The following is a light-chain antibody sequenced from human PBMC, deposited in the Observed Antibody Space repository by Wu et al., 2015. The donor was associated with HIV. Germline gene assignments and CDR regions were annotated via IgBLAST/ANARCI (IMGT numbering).Light chain of an antibody. CDR1: QRVSSSY. CDR3: QQYNNWPPRMYI. J-gene: IGKJ2*01. V-gene: IGKV3-15*01. Sequence: EIVLTQSPGTLSLSVGERATLSCRASQRVSSSYLAWYQQKPGQAPRLLIYGASSRVTGIPVRFSGSGSGTEFTLTISSMQSEDFAVYYCQQYNNWPPRMYIFGQGTKLEIK. CDR2: GAS.